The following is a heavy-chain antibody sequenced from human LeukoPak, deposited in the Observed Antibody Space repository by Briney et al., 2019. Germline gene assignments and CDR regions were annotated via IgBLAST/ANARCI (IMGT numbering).Heavy chain of an antibody. Sequence: SETLSLTCTVSGYSISSGYYWGWIRQPPGKGLEWIGSIYHSGSTYYNPSLKSRVTISVDTSKNQFSLKLSSVTAADTAVYYCAREFGYCSSTSCSTNAFDIWGQGTMVTVSS. CDR2: IYHSGST. D-gene: IGHD2-2*01. CDR3: AREFGYCSSTSCSTNAFDI. J-gene: IGHJ3*02. CDR1: GYSISSGYY. V-gene: IGHV4-38-2*02.